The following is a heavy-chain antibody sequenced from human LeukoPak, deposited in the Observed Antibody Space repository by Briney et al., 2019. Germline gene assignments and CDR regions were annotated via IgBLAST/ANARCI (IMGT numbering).Heavy chain of an antibody. Sequence: GGSLRLSCAASGFTFSTYAIHWVRQAPGKGLERVAVISFDGVNTFYADSVKGRFTISRDNSNNTVYLQMNNLRPEDTAVFYCARGQGYESYYYMDVWGEGTTVSVSS. CDR2: ISFDGVNT. D-gene: IGHD2-2*01. CDR1: GFTFSTYA. J-gene: IGHJ6*03. CDR3: ARGQGYESYYYMDV. V-gene: IGHV3-30*04.